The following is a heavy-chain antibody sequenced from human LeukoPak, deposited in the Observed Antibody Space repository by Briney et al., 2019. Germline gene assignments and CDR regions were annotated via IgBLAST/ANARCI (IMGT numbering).Heavy chain of an antibody. CDR2: IIPIFGTA. V-gene: IGHV1-69*13. D-gene: IGHD2/OR15-2a*01. CDR3: ARVRNSRLYYYYGMDV. CDR1: LGTLCSYP. Sequence: SVKVSCKASLGTLCSYPISSVRQAPGQGLEWMGGIIPIFGTANYAQKFQGRVTITADESTSTAYMEVSSLRSEDTAVYYCARVRNSRLYYYYGMDVWGQGTTVTVSS. J-gene: IGHJ6*02.